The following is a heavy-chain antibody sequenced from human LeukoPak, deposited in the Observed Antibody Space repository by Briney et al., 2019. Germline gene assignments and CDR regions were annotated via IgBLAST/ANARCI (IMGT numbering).Heavy chain of an antibody. J-gene: IGHJ4*02. CDR3: ARPPLRGYSGYDPFDY. V-gene: IGHV1-8*03. CDR1: GYTFTSYD. D-gene: IGHD5-12*01. CDR2: MNPNSGNT. Sequence: GASVKVSCKASGYTFTSYDINWVRQATGQGLEWMGWMNPNSGNTGYAQKFQGRVTITRNTSISTAYMELSRLRSDDTAVYYCARPPLRGYSGYDPFDYWGQGTLVTVSS.